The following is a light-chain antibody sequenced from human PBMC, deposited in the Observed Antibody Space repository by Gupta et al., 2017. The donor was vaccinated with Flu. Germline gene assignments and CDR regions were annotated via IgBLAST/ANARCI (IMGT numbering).Light chain of an antibody. V-gene: IGLV3-1*01. Sequence: PGQTASITCSGDKLGDKYASWYQQKAGQSPVLVIYQDNKRPSGIPERFSGSSSGDTATLSISGTQAMDEADYYCQAWDSDTGVFGSGTKVTVL. CDR3: QAWDSDTGV. J-gene: IGLJ1*01. CDR2: QDN. CDR1: KLGDKY.